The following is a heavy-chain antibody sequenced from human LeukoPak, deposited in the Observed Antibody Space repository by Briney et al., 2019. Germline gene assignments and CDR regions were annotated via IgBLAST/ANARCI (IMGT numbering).Heavy chain of an antibody. D-gene: IGHD3-22*01. CDR3: ARCLYYSDSSGLLDTSFDL. CDR1: GGSISSYY. V-gene: IGHV4-59*01. Sequence: SETLSLTCTVSGGSISSYYWSWIRQPPGKGLEWIGYIYYSGSTNYNPSLKSRVTISVDTSKNQFSLKLSSVTAADTAVYYCARCLYYSDSSGLLDTSFDLWGRGTLVTVSS. CDR2: IYYSGST. J-gene: IGHJ2*01.